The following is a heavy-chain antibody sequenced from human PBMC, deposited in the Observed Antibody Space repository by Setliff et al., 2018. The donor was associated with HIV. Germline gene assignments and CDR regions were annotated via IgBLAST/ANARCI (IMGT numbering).Heavy chain of an antibody. CDR2: IIPILGIA. CDR3: ARDHDSSAYTYFDY. Sequence: EASVKVSCKASGGTFSSYAISWVRQAPGQGLEWMGGIIPILGIANYAQKFKGRVTITADKSTSTVYMELRSLRSEDTAVYYCARDHDSSAYTYFDYWGQGTLVTVSS. V-gene: IGHV1-69*10. J-gene: IGHJ4*02. D-gene: IGHD3-22*01. CDR1: GGTFSSYA.